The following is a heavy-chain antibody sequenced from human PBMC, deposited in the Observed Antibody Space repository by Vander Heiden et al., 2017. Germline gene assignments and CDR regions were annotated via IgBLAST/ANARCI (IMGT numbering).Heavy chain of an antibody. J-gene: IGHJ3*02. CDR3: ARWGVRQEGSAFDI. CDR1: GGTFSSYA. Sequence: QVQLVQSGAEVKKPGSSVKVSCKASGGTFSSYAISWVRQAPGQGLEGMGGIIPIFGTENYAQKVQGRVTITADKSTITAHRELRRLRSEETAVYYCARWGVRQEGSAFDIWGQGTMVTVYS. CDR2: IIPIFGTE. D-gene: IGHD3-16*01. V-gene: IGHV1-69*06.